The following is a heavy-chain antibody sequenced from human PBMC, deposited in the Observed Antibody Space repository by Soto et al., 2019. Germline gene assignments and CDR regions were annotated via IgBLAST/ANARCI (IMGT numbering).Heavy chain of an antibody. V-gene: IGHV1-2*04. CDR2: INPNSGGT. J-gene: IGHJ6*02. Sequence: ASVKVSCKASGYTFTGYYMHWVRQAPGQGLEWMGWINPNSGGTNYAQKFQDWVTMTRDTSISTAYMELSRLRSDDTAVYYCARDYYDFWSGGYYYGMDVWGQGTTVTVPS. CDR1: GYTFTGYY. D-gene: IGHD3-3*01. CDR3: ARDYYDFWSGGYYYGMDV.